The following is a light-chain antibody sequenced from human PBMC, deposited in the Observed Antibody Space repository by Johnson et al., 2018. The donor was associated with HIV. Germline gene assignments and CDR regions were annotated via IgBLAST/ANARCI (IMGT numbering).Light chain of an antibody. CDR3: GTLDNSLIAYV. J-gene: IGLJ1*01. Sequence: QSVLTQPPSVSAAPGQKVTISCSGSSSNIGNNSVSWYQQVPGTAPKLLIYDNNKRPSGIPDRFSGSKSGTSATLGITGLQTGDEADYYCGTLDNSLIAYVFGTGTKVTVL. CDR2: DNN. V-gene: IGLV1-51*01. CDR1: SSNIGNNS.